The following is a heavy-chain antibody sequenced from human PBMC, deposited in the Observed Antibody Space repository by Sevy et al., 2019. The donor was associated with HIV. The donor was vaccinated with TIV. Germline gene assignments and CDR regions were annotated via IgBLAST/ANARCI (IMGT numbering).Heavy chain of an antibody. D-gene: IGHD6-19*01. J-gene: IGHJ4*02. Sequence: SETLSLTCSVSGGSITSNNYYWGWIRQPPGKRQEWIGSIYHSGNTYYNPSLKSRVTVSVDTSRSHFSLKVTSVAASDTAVYFCASQPGYRSTYYGFSLSRTFDSWGPGTLVTVSS. V-gene: IGHV4-39*01. CDR2: IYHSGNT. CDR3: ASQPGYRSTYYGFSLSRTFDS. CDR1: GGSITSNNYY.